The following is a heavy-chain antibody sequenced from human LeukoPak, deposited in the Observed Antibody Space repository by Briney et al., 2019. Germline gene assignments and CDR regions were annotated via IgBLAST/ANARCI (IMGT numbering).Heavy chain of an antibody. D-gene: IGHD4-23*01. CDR1: GFTFDDYG. CDR3: ARSIPLDYGGNGGDFDY. J-gene: IGHJ4*02. Sequence: GSLRLSCAASGFTFDDYGMSWVRQAPGKGLEWIGEINHSGSTNYNPSLKSRVTISVDTSKNQFSLKLSSVTAADTAVYYCARSIPLDYGGNGGDFDYWGQGALVTVSS. CDR2: INHSGST. V-gene: IGHV4-34*01.